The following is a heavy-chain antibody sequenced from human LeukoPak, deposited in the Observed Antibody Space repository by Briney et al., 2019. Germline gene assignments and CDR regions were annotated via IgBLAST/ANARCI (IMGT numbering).Heavy chain of an antibody. V-gene: IGHV3-7*01. CDR3: ARDRNGYYYDI. CDR1: RFTFSSYW. CDR2: IKQDGSEK. D-gene: IGHD3-10*01. Sequence: GGSLRLSCAASRFTFSSYWMSWVRQAPGEGLGWVANIKQDGSEKYYVDSVKGRCTNSRDNAKNSLYLQMNRLRAEDTAVYYCARDRNGYYYDIWGQGTMVTVSS. J-gene: IGHJ3*02.